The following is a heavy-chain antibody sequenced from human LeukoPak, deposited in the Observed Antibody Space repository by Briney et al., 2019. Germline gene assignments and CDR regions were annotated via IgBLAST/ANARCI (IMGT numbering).Heavy chain of an antibody. CDR1: GFTFSNYW. Sequence: GGSLRLSCAASGFTFSNYWMHWVRQAPGKGLEWVAVISSDGSIQYYADSVKGRFTISRDNFKNTLYLQMNSLTAEDTAVYYCARRGPTRATYYFDYWGQGTLVTVSS. CDR2: ISSDGSIQ. V-gene: IGHV3-30*03. J-gene: IGHJ4*02. CDR3: ARRGPTRATYYFDY.